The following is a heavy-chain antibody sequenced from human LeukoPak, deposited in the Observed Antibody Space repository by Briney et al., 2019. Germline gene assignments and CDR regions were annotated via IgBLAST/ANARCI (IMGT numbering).Heavy chain of an antibody. J-gene: IGHJ4*02. V-gene: IGHV3-48*01. CDR2: ISSNSSTI. CDR1: GFTFSSYS. Sequence: GGSLRLSCAASGFTFSSYSMNWLRQAPGKGLAWVSYISSNSSTIYYADSVKGRFTISRDNAKNSLYLQMNSLRAEDTAVYYCARDLGFWEYYDSSGYFDYWGQGTLVTVSS. CDR3: ARDLGFWEYYDSSGYFDY. D-gene: IGHD3-22*01.